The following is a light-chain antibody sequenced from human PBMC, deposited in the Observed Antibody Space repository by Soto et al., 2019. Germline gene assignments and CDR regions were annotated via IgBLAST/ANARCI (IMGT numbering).Light chain of an antibody. J-gene: IGKJ1*01. CDR3: QQCVTAPLT. V-gene: IGKV3-20*01. CDR2: DAS. CDR1: QSLSKNY. Sequence: EIVLTQSPGTLSLSPGERATLSCRASQSLSKNYLAWYQHKPGQAPRILIHDASNRATGIPDRFSGSGSGTHFTLTISSLEPEDSAVYYCQQCVTAPLTFGPGTKVEI.